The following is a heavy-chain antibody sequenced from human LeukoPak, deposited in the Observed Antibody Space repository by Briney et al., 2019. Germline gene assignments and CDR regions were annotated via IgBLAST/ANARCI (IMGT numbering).Heavy chain of an antibody. CDR3: AGDYGDYYFDY. Sequence: SETLSLTCTVSGGSISSYYWSWIRQPPGKGLEWIGYIYYSGSTNYNPSLKSRVTISVDTSKNQFSLKLSSVTAADTAVYFCAGDYGDYYFDYWGQGTLVTVSS. V-gene: IGHV4-59*12. CDR1: GGSISSYY. CDR2: IYYSGST. J-gene: IGHJ4*02. D-gene: IGHD4-17*01.